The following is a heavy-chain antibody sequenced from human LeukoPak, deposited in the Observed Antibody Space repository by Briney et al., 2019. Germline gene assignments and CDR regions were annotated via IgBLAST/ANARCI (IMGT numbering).Heavy chain of an antibody. V-gene: IGHV1-46*01. CDR1: GYTFTSYY. Sequence: ASVKVSCKASGYTFTSYYMHWVRQAPGQGLEWMGIINPSGGSTSYAQKFQGRVTMTRDTSTSTVYMELSGLRSEDTAVYYCARGASNYDFWSGYSPSYFDYWGQGTLVTVSS. CDR2: INPSGGST. J-gene: IGHJ4*02. CDR3: ARGASNYDFWSGYSPSYFDY. D-gene: IGHD3-3*01.